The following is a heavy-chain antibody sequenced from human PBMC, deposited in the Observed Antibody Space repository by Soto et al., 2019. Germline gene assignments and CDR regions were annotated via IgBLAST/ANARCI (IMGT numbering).Heavy chain of an antibody. CDR3: ARGVAFGHYCMDV. CDR1: GGSFTGFH. D-gene: IGHD3-3*01. CDR2: IKHSGST. J-gene: IGHJ6*02. V-gene: IGHV4-34*01. Sequence: SETLSLTCAAYGGSFTGFHWTWIRRPPGKGLEWIGEIKHSGSTNYNPSLTRRVTISVDTSKNQFSLKLNYVTAAHTDVYYCARGVAFGHYCMDVWGQGTT.